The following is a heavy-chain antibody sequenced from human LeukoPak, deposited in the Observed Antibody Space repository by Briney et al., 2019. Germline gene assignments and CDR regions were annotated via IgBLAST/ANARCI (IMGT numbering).Heavy chain of an antibody. V-gene: IGHV3-23*01. Sequence: PGGSLRLSCAASGFTFSTYWMSWVRQAPGKGLEWVSGISSSGGDKPYADSVKGRFTISRDNSKNMLYLQMNSLRAEDTAIYYCAKKNSGLHPFDYWGQGTLVTVSS. CDR3: AKKNSGLHPFDY. CDR2: ISSSGGDK. D-gene: IGHD4-23*01. CDR1: GFTFSTYW. J-gene: IGHJ4*02.